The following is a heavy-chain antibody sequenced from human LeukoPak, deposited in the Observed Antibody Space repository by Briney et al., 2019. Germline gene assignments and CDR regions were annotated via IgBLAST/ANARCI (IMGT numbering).Heavy chain of an antibody. CDR1: GYTFTGYY. V-gene: IGHV1-2*02. J-gene: IGHJ4*02. CDR3: ARVDPIPGGSSTSCFDY. Sequence: ASVKVSCKASGYTFTGYYMHWVRQAPGQRLEWMGWINPNSGGTGYAQKFQDRVTMTRDTSISTAYMELSRLRSDDTAVYYCARVDPIPGGSSTSCFDYWGQGTLVTVSS. D-gene: IGHD2-2*01. CDR2: INPNSGGT.